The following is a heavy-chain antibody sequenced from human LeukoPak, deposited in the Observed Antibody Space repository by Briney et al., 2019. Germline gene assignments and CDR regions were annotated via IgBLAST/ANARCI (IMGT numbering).Heavy chain of an antibody. Sequence: SETLPLTCAVYGGSFSGYYWSWIRQPPGKGLEWIGEINHSGSTNYNPSLKSRVTISVDTSKNQFSLKLSSVTAADTAVYYCAGKYSSPQYNWFDPWGQGTLVTVSS. CDR2: INHSGST. CDR1: GGSFSGYY. CDR3: AGKYSSPQYNWFDP. J-gene: IGHJ5*02. V-gene: IGHV4-34*01. D-gene: IGHD6-6*01.